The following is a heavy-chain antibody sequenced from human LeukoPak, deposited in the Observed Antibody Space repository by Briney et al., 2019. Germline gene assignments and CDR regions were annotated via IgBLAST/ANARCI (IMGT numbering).Heavy chain of an antibody. J-gene: IGHJ4*02. CDR3: ARAATTGTVDY. D-gene: IGHD1-1*01. CDR2: IYSSGQS. V-gene: IGHV4-39*07. CDR1: GDSISSTTDS. Sequence: PSETLSLTCTVSGDSISSTTDSWGWIRQSPGKGLEWIGSIYSSGQSYYKVSLRSRVTMSVDTSKNLFSLKLTSVTAADTAVYYCARAATTGTVDYWGQGTLVTVSS.